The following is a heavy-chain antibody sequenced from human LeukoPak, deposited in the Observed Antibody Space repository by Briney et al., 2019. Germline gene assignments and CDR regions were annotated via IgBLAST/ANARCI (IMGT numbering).Heavy chain of an antibody. D-gene: IGHD6-13*01. V-gene: IGHV1-18*01. J-gene: IGHJ5*02. CDR2: IDTYSGKT. Sequence: ASVKVSSKASGYTYTTDGISWVRQAPGQGLEWMGWIDTYSGKTNYAQKFQGRVTMTSGTSTSTAYMELRSLRSDDTAVYYCARDRGIAEADSFDPWGQGTLVTVSS. CDR1: GYTYTTDG. CDR3: ARDRGIAEADSFDP.